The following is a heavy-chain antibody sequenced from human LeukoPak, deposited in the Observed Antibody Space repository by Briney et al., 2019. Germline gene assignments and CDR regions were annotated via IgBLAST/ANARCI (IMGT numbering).Heavy chain of an antibody. V-gene: IGHV4-39*07. Sequence: SETLSLTCTVSGGSISSSSYYWSWIRQPPGKGLEWIGEINHSGSTNYNPSLKSRVTISVDTSKNQFSLKLSSVTAADTAVYYCARRKWLVRLDYWGQGTLVTVSS. D-gene: IGHD6-19*01. CDR3: ARRKWLVRLDY. CDR2: INHSGST. J-gene: IGHJ4*02. CDR1: GGSISSSSYY.